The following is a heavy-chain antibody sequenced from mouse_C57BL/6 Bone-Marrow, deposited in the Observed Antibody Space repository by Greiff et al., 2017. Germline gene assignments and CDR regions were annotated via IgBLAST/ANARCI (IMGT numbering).Heavy chain of an antibody. D-gene: IGHD1-1*01. Sequence: EVQGVESGGGLVKPGGSLKLSCAASGFTFSDYGMHWVRQAPEKGLEWVAYISSGSSTIYYADTVKGRFPIPRDNAKNTLFLQMTSLRSEDTAMYYCARPDYYGSSYGFAYWGQGTLVTVSA. CDR1: GFTFSDYG. V-gene: IGHV5-17*01. CDR3: ARPDYYGSSYGFAY. J-gene: IGHJ3*01. CDR2: ISSGSSTI.